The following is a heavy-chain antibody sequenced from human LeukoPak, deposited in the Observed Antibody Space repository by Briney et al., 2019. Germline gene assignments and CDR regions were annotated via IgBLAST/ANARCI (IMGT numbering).Heavy chain of an antibody. CDR1: GGTFSSYA. Sequence: ASVKVSCKASGGTFSSYAISWVRQAPGQGLEWMGEIIPIFGTANYAQKFQGRVTITADESTSTAYMELSGLRSEDTAVYYCARDGRGGLRYFDWLPYYWGQGTLVTVSS. CDR2: IIPIFGTA. J-gene: IGHJ4*02. V-gene: IGHV1-69*13. D-gene: IGHD3-9*01. CDR3: ARDGRGGLRYFDWLPYY.